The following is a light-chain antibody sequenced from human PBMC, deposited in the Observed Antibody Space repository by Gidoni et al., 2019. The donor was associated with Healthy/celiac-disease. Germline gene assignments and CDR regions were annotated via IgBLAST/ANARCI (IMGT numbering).Light chain of an antibody. CDR2: AAS. Sequence: DLHMTQSPSSLSASVGDRVTITCRASQSISSYLNWYQQKPGKAPKPLIYAASSLQSGVPSRFSGSGSGTDFTLTISSLQPEDFATYYCQQSYSTPRTFGQGTKVEIK. CDR1: QSISSY. J-gene: IGKJ1*01. V-gene: IGKV1-39*01. CDR3: QQSYSTPRT.